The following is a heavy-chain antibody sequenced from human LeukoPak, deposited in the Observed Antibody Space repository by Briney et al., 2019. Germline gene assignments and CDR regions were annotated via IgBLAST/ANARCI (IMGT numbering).Heavy chain of an antibody. D-gene: IGHD1-26*01. CDR3: ARDPHSGSYSSNWFDP. J-gene: IGHJ5*02. CDR1: GGTFSSYA. Sequence: GASVKVSCKASGGTFSSYAISWVRQAPGQGLEWMGRIIPILGIANYAQKFQGRVTITADKSTSTAYMELSSLRPEDTAVYYCARDPHSGSYSSNWFDPWGQGTLVTVSS. V-gene: IGHV1-69*04. CDR2: IIPILGIA.